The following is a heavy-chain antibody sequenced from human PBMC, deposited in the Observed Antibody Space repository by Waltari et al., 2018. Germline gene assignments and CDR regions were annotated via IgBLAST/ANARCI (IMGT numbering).Heavy chain of an antibody. CDR3: VRDFGDHRTDY. J-gene: IGHJ4*02. CDR1: GGSISSSGYY. Sequence: QLQLQESGPGLVKSSETLSLSCTVSGGSISSSGYYWGWIRPPQGKGPDWIGTIDYSGNPYYNPSLKSRVTISVDTSKRQFSLKLNSVTAADTAVYYCVRDFGDHRTDYWGQGTLVTVSS. V-gene: IGHV4-39*02. D-gene: IGHD4-17*01. CDR2: IDYSGNP.